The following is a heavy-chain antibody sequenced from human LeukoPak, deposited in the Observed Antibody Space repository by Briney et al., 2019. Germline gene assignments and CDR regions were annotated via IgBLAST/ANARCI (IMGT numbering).Heavy chain of an antibody. Sequence: GGSLRLSCAASGFTFSGSAMPWVRQASGKGLEWVGRIRSKANSYATAYAASVKGRFTISRDDSKNTAYLQMNSLKTEDTAVYYRTRHACSSTSCYKITAFDIWGQGTMVTVSS. CDR1: GFTFSGSA. V-gene: IGHV3-73*01. CDR3: TRHACSSTSCYKITAFDI. D-gene: IGHD2-2*02. CDR2: IRSKANSYAT. J-gene: IGHJ3*02.